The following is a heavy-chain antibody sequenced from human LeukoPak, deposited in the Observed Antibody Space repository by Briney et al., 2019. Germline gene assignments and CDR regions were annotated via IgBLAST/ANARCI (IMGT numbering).Heavy chain of an antibody. Sequence: PGGSLRLSCAASGFTFSTFSMNWVRQAPGKGLEWVSSISPTSTYKYYADSVKGRFTISRDNANNSLYLQMNSLRAEDTALYYCARATITPANFDYWGQGTLVTVSS. CDR1: GFTFSTFS. CDR2: ISPTSTYK. J-gene: IGHJ4*02. CDR3: ARATITPANFDY. V-gene: IGHV3-21*01. D-gene: IGHD1-14*01.